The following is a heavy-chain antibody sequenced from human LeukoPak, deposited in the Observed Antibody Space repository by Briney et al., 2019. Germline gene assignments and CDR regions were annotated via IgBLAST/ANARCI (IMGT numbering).Heavy chain of an antibody. CDR2: IRSKANSYAT. CDR1: GFTFSGSA. CDR3: TRTRDGYNAWIFDY. D-gene: IGHD5-24*01. Sequence: PGGSLRLSCAASGFTFSGSAMHWVRQASGKGLEWVGRIRSKANSYATAYAASVKGRFTISRDDSKNTAYLQMNSLKTEDTAVYYCTRTRDGYNAWIFDYWGQGALVTVSS. J-gene: IGHJ4*02. V-gene: IGHV3-73*01.